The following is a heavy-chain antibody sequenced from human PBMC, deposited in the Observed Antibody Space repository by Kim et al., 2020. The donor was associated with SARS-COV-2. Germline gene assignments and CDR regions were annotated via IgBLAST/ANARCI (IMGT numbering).Heavy chain of an antibody. CDR3: ARDAWSQRGTGGFDY. CDR1: GFTFSAYD. J-gene: IGHJ4*02. D-gene: IGHD7-27*01. Sequence: GGSLRLSCATSGFTFSAYDMNWVRQAPGKGLEWLSFITKSSTTIYYADSVEGRFTISRDNAKNSLFLQMNSLRVEESAVYYCARDAWSQRGTGGFDYWGQGTLVTVSS. V-gene: IGHV3-48*01. CDR2: ITKSSTTI.